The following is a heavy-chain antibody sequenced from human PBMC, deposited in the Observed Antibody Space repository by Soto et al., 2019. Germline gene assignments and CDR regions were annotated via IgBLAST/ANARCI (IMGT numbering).Heavy chain of an antibody. CDR2: IHNSGSP. J-gene: IGHJ3*02. Sequence: PSETLSLTCSVSGASIYNGGYFWSWIRQSPGKGLEWIGHIHNSGSPYNNPSLKSRVTISADTSKNQFSLKLSSVTAADTAVYYCARRYGKNAFDIWGQGTMVTVSS. CDR1: GASIYNGGYF. CDR3: ARRYGKNAFDI. D-gene: IGHD5-18*01. V-gene: IGHV4-30-4*02.